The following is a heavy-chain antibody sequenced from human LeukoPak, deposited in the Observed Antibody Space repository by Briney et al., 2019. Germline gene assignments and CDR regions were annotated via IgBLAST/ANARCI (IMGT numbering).Heavy chain of an antibody. J-gene: IGHJ5*02. CDR1: GGSISSGDYY. V-gene: IGHV4-30-4*01. CDR2: IYYSGST. CDR3: AREYPGGYCSSTSCKKGYNWFDP. Sequence: PSETPSLTCTVSGGSISSGDYYWSWIRQPPGKGLEWIGYIYYSGSTYYNPSLKGRVTISVDTSKNQFSLKLSSVTAADTAVYYCAREYPGGYCSSTSCKKGYNWFDPWGQGTLVTVSS. D-gene: IGHD2-2*01.